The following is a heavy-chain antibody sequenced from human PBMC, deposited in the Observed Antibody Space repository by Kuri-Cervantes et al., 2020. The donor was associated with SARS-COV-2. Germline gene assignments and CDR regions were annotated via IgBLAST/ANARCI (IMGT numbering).Heavy chain of an antibody. CDR2: INPNSGVT. V-gene: IGHV1-8*02. CDR1: GYTFNIYD. Sequence: AAVKVSSSASGYTFNIYDINWVRQAPGQGLEWMGWINPNSGVTGYAQKFQGRVIMTRDTSRSTAYMELSSLRSEDTTVYFCARYLDWERGIASWGQRTLVTVSS. J-gene: IGHJ4*02. D-gene: IGHD3/OR15-3a*01. CDR3: ARYLDWERGIAS.